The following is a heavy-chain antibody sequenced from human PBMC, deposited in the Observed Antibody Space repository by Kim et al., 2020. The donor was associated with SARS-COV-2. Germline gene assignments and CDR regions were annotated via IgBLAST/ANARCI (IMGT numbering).Heavy chain of an antibody. V-gene: IGHV4-39*01. D-gene: IGHD6-13*01. Sequence: SETLSLTCTVSGGSISSSSYYWGWIRQPPGKGLEWIGSIYYSGSTYYNPSLKSRVTISVDTSKNQFSLKLSSVTAADTAVYYCARWQQLVPTDWYFDLWGRGTLVTVSS. CDR1: GGSISSSSYY. J-gene: IGHJ2*01. CDR3: ARWQQLVPTDWYFDL. CDR2: IYYSGST.